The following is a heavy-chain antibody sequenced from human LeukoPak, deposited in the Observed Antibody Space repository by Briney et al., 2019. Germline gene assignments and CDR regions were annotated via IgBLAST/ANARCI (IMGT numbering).Heavy chain of an antibody. CDR1: GGSISGYY. D-gene: IGHD5-24*01. Sequence: SETLSLTCTVSGGSISGYYWSWIRQPPGKGLEWIAYIYYSGSTNYNPSLRSRVTISLDTSKNQFSLKLTSVTAADTAVYYCARGGLQFPFDSWGQGTPVTVSS. CDR2: IYYSGST. CDR3: ARGGLQFPFDS. V-gene: IGHV4-59*01. J-gene: IGHJ4*02.